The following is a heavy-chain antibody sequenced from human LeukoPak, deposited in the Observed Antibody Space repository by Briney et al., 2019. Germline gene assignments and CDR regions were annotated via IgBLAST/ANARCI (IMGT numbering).Heavy chain of an antibody. Sequence: PGGSLRLSCAASGFTFSSYSMNWVRQAPGKGLEWVSVLYSGGTTFYADSVKGRFTISRDNSKNTLYLQMNSLRADDTAVYYCASPSPGGPAAGLFGYWGQGTLVTVSS. D-gene: IGHD6-13*01. J-gene: IGHJ4*02. CDR3: ASPSPGGPAAGLFGY. CDR2: LYSGGTT. V-gene: IGHV3-53*05. CDR1: GFTFSSYS.